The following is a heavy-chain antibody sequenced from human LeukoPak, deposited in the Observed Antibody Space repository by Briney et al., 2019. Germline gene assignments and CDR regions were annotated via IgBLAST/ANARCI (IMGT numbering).Heavy chain of an antibody. Sequence: ASVKVSCKASGYTFTSYGISWVRQAPGQGLEWTGWISAYNGNTNYAQKLQGRVTMTTDTSTSTAYMELRSLRSDDTAVYYCARLWFGESPPNPRWDWFDPWGQGTLVTVSS. D-gene: IGHD3-10*01. CDR2: ISAYNGNT. V-gene: IGHV1-18*01. CDR1: GYTFTSYG. CDR3: ARLWFGESPPNPRWDWFDP. J-gene: IGHJ5*02.